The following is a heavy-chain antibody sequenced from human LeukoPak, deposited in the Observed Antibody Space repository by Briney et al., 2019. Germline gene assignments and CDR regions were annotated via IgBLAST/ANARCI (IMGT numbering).Heavy chain of an antibody. D-gene: IGHD5-18*01. CDR2: ISSSSSYI. CDR3: AGEDTAMVSDDAFDI. CDR1: GFTFSSYT. J-gene: IGHJ3*02. V-gene: IGHV3-21*01. Sequence: GGSLRLSCVASGFTFSSYTVNWVRQAPGKGLEWVSSISSSSSYIYYADSVKGRFTISRDNAKNSLYLQMNSLRAEDTAVHYCAGEDTAMVSDDAFDIWGQGTMVTVSS.